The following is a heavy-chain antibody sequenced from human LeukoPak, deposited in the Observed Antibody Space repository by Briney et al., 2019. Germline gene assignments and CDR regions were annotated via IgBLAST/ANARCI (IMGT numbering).Heavy chain of an antibody. V-gene: IGHV4-4*07. CDR1: GGSISSYY. D-gene: IGHD3-22*01. Sequence: SETLSLTCTVSGGSISSYYWSWIRQPAGKGLEWIGRIYTSGSTYYNPSLKSRVTISVDTSKNQFSLKLSSVTAADTAVYYCASRYYYDSSGYNYWGQGTLVTVSS. J-gene: IGHJ4*02. CDR2: IYTSGST. CDR3: ASRYYYDSSGYNY.